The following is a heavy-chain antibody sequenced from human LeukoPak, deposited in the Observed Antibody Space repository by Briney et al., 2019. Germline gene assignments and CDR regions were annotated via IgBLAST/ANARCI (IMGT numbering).Heavy chain of an antibody. J-gene: IGHJ5*02. V-gene: IGHV1-69*06. CDR2: ISPMFGTA. Sequence: SVTVTFKASGGSFNTYDISWVRQAPGQGLEWMGRISPMFGTATYAQKFQGRLKVAADKSTSTAYMDLSSLRSEDTAVYYCAREFRESNCNSFLWFGPSGEGTLVTVAS. D-gene: IGHD2-21*02. CDR1: GGSFNTYD. CDR3: AREFRESNCNSFLWFGP.